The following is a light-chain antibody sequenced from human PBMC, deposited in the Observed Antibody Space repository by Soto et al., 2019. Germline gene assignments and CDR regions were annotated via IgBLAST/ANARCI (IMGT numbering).Light chain of an antibody. J-gene: IGKJ1*01. Sequence: EIVMTQSPATLSVSPGERATLSCRASQSVSSNLAWYQQKPGQAPRLLIYGASTRATGIPARFSGSGSGTDFTLTISRLEPEDSAVYYCQQYGYSPRTFGQGTKVEIK. CDR1: QSVSSN. CDR2: GAS. CDR3: QQYGYSPRT. V-gene: IGKV3-15*01.